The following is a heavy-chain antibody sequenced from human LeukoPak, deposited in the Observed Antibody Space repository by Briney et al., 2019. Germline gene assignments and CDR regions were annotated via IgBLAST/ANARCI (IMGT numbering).Heavy chain of an antibody. D-gene: IGHD4-17*01. CDR3: ARDRDYGDNWFDP. V-gene: IGHV1-2*02. CDR2: INPNSGGT. Sequence: ASVKVSCKASGYTFTGYYMRWVRQAPGQGLEWMGWINPNSGGTNYAQKFQGRVTMTRDTSISTAYMELSRLRSDDTAVYYCARDRDYGDNWFDPWGQGTLVTVSS. J-gene: IGHJ5*02. CDR1: GYTFTGYY.